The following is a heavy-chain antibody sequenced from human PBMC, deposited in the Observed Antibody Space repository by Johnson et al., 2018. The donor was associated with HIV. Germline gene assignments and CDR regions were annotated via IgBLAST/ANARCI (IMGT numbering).Heavy chain of an antibody. CDR2: ISYDGSNK. CDR3: AREPLGNYVLGYAFDI. D-gene: IGHD1-7*01. V-gene: IGHV3-30-3*01. CDR1: GFTFSTYA. Sequence: QVHLVESGGGVVQPGRSLRLSCAASGFTFSTYAMHWVRQAPGKGLEWVALISYDGSNKYYADSVKGRFTISRDNSKNTLFLQMISLRAEDTAVYFCAREPLGNYVLGYAFDIWGQGTMVTVSS. J-gene: IGHJ3*02.